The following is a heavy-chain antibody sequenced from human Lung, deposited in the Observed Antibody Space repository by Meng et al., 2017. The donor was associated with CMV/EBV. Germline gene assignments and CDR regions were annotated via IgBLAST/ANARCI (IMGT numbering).Heavy chain of an antibody. V-gene: IGHV4-34*01. CDR2: INPSGST. J-gene: IGHJ4*02. CDR1: GGSFSGYY. CDR3: ARGILPQRGSTVPTPDY. Sequence: SETLSLXCAAYGGSFSGYYWSWIRQPPGKGLEWIGEINPSGSTNYNPSLKSGVTISVDTSKNQFSLRLSTVTAADTALYYCARGILPQRGSTVPTPDYWGQGTLFTVSS. D-gene: IGHD4-11*01.